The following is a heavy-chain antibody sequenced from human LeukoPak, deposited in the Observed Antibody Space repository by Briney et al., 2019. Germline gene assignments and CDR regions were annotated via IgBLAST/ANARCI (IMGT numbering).Heavy chain of an antibody. CDR1: GGSISSGGYY. D-gene: IGHD1-7*01. CDR2: IYYSGST. V-gene: IGHV4-31*03. Sequence: SETLSLTCTVSGGSISSGGYYWSWIRQHPGKGLEWIGYIYYSGSTCYNPSLKSRVTISVDTSKNQFSLRLSSVTAADTAVYYCARANWNFANENYGMDVWGQGATVTVSS. J-gene: IGHJ6*02. CDR3: ARANWNFANENYGMDV.